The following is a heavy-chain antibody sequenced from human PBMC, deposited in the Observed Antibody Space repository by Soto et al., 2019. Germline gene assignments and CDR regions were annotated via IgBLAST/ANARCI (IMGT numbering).Heavy chain of an antibody. J-gene: IGHJ4*02. Sequence: SETLSLTCTVSGGSISSYYWTWIRQPPGKGLEWIGYIYYSGSTNYNPSLKSRVTISVDTSKNQFSLRLSSVTAADTAVYYCARGDNHRWYDYWGRGTLVTVSS. CDR1: GGSISSYY. D-gene: IGHD6-13*01. CDR2: IYYSGST. V-gene: IGHV4-59*01. CDR3: ARGDNHRWYDY.